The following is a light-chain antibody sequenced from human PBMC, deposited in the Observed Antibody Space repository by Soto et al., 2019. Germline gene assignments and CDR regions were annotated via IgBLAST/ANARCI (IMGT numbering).Light chain of an antibody. CDR2: GAS. Sequence: EIVLTQSPATLSLSPGERATLSCGTSQSVNNYLAWYQQKPGQTPRLLIYGASNRATGIPARFSGSGSGTDFTLTISSLEPEDFAVYYCQQRSNWPLTFGGGTKVDIK. CDR1: QSVNNY. V-gene: IGKV3-11*01. J-gene: IGKJ4*01. CDR3: QQRSNWPLT.